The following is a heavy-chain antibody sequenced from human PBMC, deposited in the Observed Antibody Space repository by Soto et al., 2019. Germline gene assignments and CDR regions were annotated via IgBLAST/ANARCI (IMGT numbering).Heavy chain of an antibody. V-gene: IGHV3-15*01. CDR3: TTESVLLWFGESIYYFDY. D-gene: IGHD3-10*01. CDR2: IKSKTDDGTT. CDR1: GFTFSNAW. J-gene: IGHJ4*02. Sequence: GGSLRLSCAASGFTFSNAWMSWVRQAPGKGLEWVGRIKSKTDDGTTDYAAPVKGRFTISRDDSKNTLYLQMNSLKTEDTAVYYCTTESVLLWFGESIYYFDYWGQGTLVTVSS.